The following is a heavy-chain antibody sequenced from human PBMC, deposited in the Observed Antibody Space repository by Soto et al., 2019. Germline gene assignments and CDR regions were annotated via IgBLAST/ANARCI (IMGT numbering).Heavy chain of an antibody. Sequence: ASVKVSCKASGYTFTSYAMHWVRQAPRQRLEWMGWINAGNGNTKYSQKFQGRVTITRDTSASTAYMELSSLRSEDTAVYYCARGRVLRFLEWSHYGMDVWGQGTLVTVSS. J-gene: IGHJ6*02. CDR3: ARGRVLRFLEWSHYGMDV. D-gene: IGHD3-3*01. CDR1: GYTFTSYA. CDR2: INAGNGNT. V-gene: IGHV1-3*01.